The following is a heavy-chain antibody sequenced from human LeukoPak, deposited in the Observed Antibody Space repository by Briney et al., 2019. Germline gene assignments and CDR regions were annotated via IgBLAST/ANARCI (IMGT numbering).Heavy chain of an antibody. CDR3: AKVPNDFWSGYLSPYYYMDV. J-gene: IGHJ6*03. D-gene: IGHD3-3*01. V-gene: IGHV3-23*01. CDR2: ISGSGGST. CDR1: GFTFSSYS. Sequence: HPGGSLRLSCAASGFTFSSYSMNWVRQAPGKGLEWVSAISGSGGSTYYADSVKGRFTISRDNSKNTLYLQMNSLRAEDTAVYYCAKVPNDFWSGYLSPYYYMDVWGKGTTVTVSS.